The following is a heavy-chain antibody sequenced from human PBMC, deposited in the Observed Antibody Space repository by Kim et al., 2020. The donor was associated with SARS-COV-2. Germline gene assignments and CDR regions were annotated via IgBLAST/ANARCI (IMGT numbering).Heavy chain of an antibody. CDR2: IVVGSGNT. V-gene: IGHV1-58*02. Sequence: ASVKVSCKASGFTFTSSAMQWVRQARGQRLEWIGWIVVGSGNTNYAQKFQERVTITRDMSTSTAYMELSSLRSEDTAVYYCAARDLSVGVYYYYYGMDVWGQGTTVTVSS. CDR1: GFTFTSSA. J-gene: IGHJ6*02. D-gene: IGHD3-10*01. CDR3: AARDLSVGVYYYYYGMDV.